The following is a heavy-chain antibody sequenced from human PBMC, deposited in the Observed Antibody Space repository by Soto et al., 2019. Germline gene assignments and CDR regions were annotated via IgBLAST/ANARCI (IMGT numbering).Heavy chain of an antibody. J-gene: IGHJ4*02. CDR1: GYTFTGYD. V-gene: IGHV1-8*01. Sequence: ASVKVSCKASGYTFTGYDINWVRQATGQGLEWMGWMNPNSGNTGYAQKFQGRVTMTRNTSISTAYMELSSLRSEDTAVYYCAREGQWRRRKYFDYWGQGTLVTVSS. CDR2: MNPNSGNT. CDR3: AREGQWRRRKYFDY. D-gene: IGHD6-19*01.